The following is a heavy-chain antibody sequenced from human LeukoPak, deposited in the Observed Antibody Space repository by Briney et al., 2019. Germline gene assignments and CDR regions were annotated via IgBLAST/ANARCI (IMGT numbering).Heavy chain of an antibody. V-gene: IGHV1-46*01. Sequence: ASVKVSCKASGYTFTSYYMHWVRQAPGHGLEWMGIINPSGGSTSYAQKFQGRVTMTRDMSTSTVYMELSSLRSEDTAVYYCVGMETPRRVDYWGQGTLVTVSS. J-gene: IGHJ4*02. D-gene: IGHD1-1*01. CDR1: GYTFTSYY. CDR3: VGMETPRRVDY. CDR2: INPSGGST.